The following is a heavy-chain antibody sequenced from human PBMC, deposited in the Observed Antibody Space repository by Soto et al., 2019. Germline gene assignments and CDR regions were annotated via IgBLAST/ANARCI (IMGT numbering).Heavy chain of an antibody. D-gene: IGHD6-19*01. CDR2: ISGSGGST. CDR1: GFTFSSYA. J-gene: IGHJ4*02. Sequence: EVQVLESGGGLVQPGGSLRLSCAASGFTFSSYAMNWVRQAPGKGLEWVSVISGSGGSTYYADSVTGRFTISRDNSKNTLYLQMNSLRAEDTAVYYCASRSSGWYFDYWGQGTLVTVSS. V-gene: IGHV3-23*01. CDR3: ASRSSGWYFDY.